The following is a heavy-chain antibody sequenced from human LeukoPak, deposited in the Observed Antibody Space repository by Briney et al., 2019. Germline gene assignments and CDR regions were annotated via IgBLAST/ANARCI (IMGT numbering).Heavy chain of an antibody. CDR3: ARVRYFHYYYGMDV. D-gene: IGHD2/OR15-2a*01. CDR1: GFTVSSNY. Sequence: GGSLRLSCAASGFTVSSNYMSWVRQAPGKGLEWVSVIYSGGSTYYADSVKGRFTISRDNSKNTLYLQMNSLRAEDTAVYYCARVRYFHYYYGMDVWGQGTTVTVSS. CDR2: IYSGGST. J-gene: IGHJ6*02. V-gene: IGHV3-53*01.